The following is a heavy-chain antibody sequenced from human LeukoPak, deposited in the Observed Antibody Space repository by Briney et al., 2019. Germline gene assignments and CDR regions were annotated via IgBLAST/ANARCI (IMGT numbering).Heavy chain of an antibody. Sequence: GGSLRLSCAASGFTFSSYWMDGVRQVPGKGLVWVSGINSDGRMTRYAESVKGRFTISRDNAKNTLYLQMSSLRAEDTDVYYCGRFDSTDSPHAFDIWGQGTTVTVSS. CDR3: GRFDSTDSPHAFDI. J-gene: IGHJ3*02. CDR2: INSDGRMT. D-gene: IGHD3-22*01. V-gene: IGHV3-74*01. CDR1: GFTFSSYW.